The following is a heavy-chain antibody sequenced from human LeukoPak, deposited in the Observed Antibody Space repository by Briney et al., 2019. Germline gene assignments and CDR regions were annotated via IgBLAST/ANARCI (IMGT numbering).Heavy chain of an antibody. CDR3: ARFRLSNYDILTGYYYYFDY. V-gene: IGHV3-21*01. D-gene: IGHD3-9*01. CDR2: ISGDSRYI. J-gene: IGHJ4*02. CDR1: GFTFSSYS. Sequence: GGSLRLSCAASGFTFSSYSMNWVRQAPGKGLEWVSSISGDSRYIYYADSVKGRFTISRDNAKSSLYLQMNSLRAEDTAVYYCARFRLSNYDILTGYYYYFDYWGQGTLVTVSS.